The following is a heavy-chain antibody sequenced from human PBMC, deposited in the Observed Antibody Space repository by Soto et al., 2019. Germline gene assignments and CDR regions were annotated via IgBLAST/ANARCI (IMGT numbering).Heavy chain of an antibody. CDR1: GFTFSSYA. D-gene: IGHD3-10*01. V-gene: IGHV3-23*01. Sequence: HPGGSLRLSCAASGFTFSSYAMSWVRQAPGKGLEWVSAISGSGGSTYYADSVKGRFTISRDNSKNTLYLQMNSLRAEDTAVYYCAKASYRFGELPNWFDPWGQGTLVTVSS. J-gene: IGHJ5*02. CDR3: AKASYRFGELPNWFDP. CDR2: ISGSGGST.